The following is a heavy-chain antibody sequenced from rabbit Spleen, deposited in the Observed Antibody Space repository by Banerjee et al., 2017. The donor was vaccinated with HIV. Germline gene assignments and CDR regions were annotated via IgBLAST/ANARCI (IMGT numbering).Heavy chain of an antibody. CDR3: ARNYVNAFDP. CDR1: GFSFSSDYY. D-gene: IGHD1-1*01. V-gene: IGHV1S40*01. Sequence: QSLEESGGDLVKPGASLTLTCTASGFSFSSDYYMCWVRQAPGKGLECGACIYPGSSGSTYYANWAKGRFTISRTSSTTVTLQMTSLTAADTATYFCARNYVNAFDPWGQGTLVTVS. J-gene: IGHJ2*01. CDR2: IYPGSSGST.